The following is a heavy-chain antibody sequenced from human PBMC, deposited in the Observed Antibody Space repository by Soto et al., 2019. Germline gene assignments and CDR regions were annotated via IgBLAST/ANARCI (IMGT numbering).Heavy chain of an antibody. CDR1: GFTFSSYG. CDR3: ARDHSPDYYDSSDYPIDY. J-gene: IGHJ4*02. CDR2: IWYDGSNK. D-gene: IGHD3-22*01. V-gene: IGHV3-33*01. Sequence: QVQLVESGGGVVQPGRSLRLSCAASGFTFSSYGMHWVRQAPGKGLEWVAVIWYDGSNKYYADSVKGRFTISRDNSKNTLYLQMNSLRAEDTAVYYCARDHSPDYYDSSDYPIDYWGQGTLVTVSS.